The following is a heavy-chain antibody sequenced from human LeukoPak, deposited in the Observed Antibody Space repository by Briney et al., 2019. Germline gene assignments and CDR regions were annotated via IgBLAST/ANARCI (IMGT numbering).Heavy chain of an antibody. Sequence: GSLRLSCAASGFTFSSYWMSWVRQAPGKGLERVANIKQDGSEKYYVDSVKGRFTISRDNAKNSLYLQMNSLRAEDTAVYYCAREVGFYDSSGYLDYWGQGTLVTVSS. V-gene: IGHV3-7*01. CDR3: AREVGFYDSSGYLDY. CDR2: IKQDGSEK. D-gene: IGHD3-22*01. J-gene: IGHJ4*02. CDR1: GFTFSSYW.